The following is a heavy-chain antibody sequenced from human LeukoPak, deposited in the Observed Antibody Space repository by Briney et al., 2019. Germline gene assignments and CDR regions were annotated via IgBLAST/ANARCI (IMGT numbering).Heavy chain of an antibody. CDR2: ISSSSSTI. J-gene: IGHJ4*02. D-gene: IGHD3-22*01. CDR3: ARSRASDSSGYHPYDY. Sequence: GGSLRLSCAASGFTFSSYSMNWVRQAPGKGLEWVSYISSSSSTIYYADSVKGRFTISRDNAKNSLYLQMNSLRAEDTAVYYCARSRASDSSGYHPYDYWGQGTPVTVSS. V-gene: IGHV3-48*01. CDR1: GFTFSSYS.